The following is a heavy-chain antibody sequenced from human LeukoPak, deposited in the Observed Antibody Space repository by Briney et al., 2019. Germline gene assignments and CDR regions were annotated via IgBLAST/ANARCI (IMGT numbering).Heavy chain of an antibody. D-gene: IGHD3-22*01. CDR1: GGSFSGYY. CDR2: INHSGST. V-gene: IGHV4-34*01. CDR3: ARASPGSSGYYYRFFDY. Sequence: SETLSLTCAVYGGSFSGYYWSWIRQPPGKGLEWIGEINHSGSTNYNPSLKSRVTISVNTSKNQFSLKLSSVTAADTAVYYCARASPGSSGYYYRFFDYWGQGTLVTVSS. J-gene: IGHJ4*02.